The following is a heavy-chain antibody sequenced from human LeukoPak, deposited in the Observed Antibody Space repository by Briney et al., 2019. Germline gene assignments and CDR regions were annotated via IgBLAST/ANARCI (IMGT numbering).Heavy chain of an antibody. D-gene: IGHD6-25*01. J-gene: IGHJ3*02. CDR1: GFTFTSHS. CDR2: IGSRSTSI. V-gene: IGHV3-21*01. CDR3: ARESSESFDI. Sequence: GGSLRLSCAASGFTFTSHSMNWVRQAPGKGLEWVSSIGSRSTSIYYADSVKGWFTISRDNAKNSLYLQMNSLRAEDTAVYYCARESSESFDIWGQGTMVTVSS.